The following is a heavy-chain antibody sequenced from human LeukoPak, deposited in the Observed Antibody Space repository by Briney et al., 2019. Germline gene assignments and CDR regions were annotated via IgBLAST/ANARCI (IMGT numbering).Heavy chain of an antibody. CDR1: GGSISSGGYY. D-gene: IGHD3-22*01. Sequence: SETLSLTCTVSGGSISSGGYYWSWIRQPPGKGLEWIGYIYHSGSTYYNPSLKSRVTISVDRSKNQFSLKLSSVTAADTAVYYCARVARLDYYDSSGYLDYWGQGTLVTVSS. V-gene: IGHV4-30-2*01. J-gene: IGHJ4*02. CDR2: IYHSGST. CDR3: ARVARLDYYDSSGYLDY.